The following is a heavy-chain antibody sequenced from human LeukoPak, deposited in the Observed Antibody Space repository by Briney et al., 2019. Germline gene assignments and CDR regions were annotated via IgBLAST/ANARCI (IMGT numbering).Heavy chain of an antibody. J-gene: IGHJ3*02. CDR1: GFTFSSYW. Sequence: GGSLRLSCAASGFTFSSYWMHWVRQAPGKGLVWVSRINSDGSSTSYADSVKGRFTISRDNSKNTLYLQMNSLRAEDTAVYYCAKADYGDPPGAFDIWGQGTMVTVSS. CDR3: AKADYGDPPGAFDI. V-gene: IGHV3-74*01. CDR2: INSDGSST. D-gene: IGHD4-17*01.